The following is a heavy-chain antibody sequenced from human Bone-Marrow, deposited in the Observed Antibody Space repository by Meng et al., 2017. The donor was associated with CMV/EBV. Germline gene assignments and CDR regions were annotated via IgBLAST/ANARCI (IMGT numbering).Heavy chain of an antibody. D-gene: IGHD2/OR15-2a*01. CDR2: ISFDGSVD. CDR1: TFSSDG. J-gene: IGHJ3*02. V-gene: IGHV3-30*18. Sequence: TFSSDGMHWVRQAAGKGLEWVAVISFDGSVDYYADSVKGRFTISRDNSRNTVYLQMNSLRDEDTAVYFCAKERGDEYYRDYRYAYDIWGQGVMVTVSS. CDR3: AKERGDEYYRDYRYAYDI.